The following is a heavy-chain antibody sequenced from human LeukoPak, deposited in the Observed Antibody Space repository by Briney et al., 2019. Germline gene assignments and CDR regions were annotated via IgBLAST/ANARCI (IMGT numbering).Heavy chain of an antibody. V-gene: IGHV4-59*08. CDR2: IYYSGST. J-gene: IGHJ6*02. CDR1: GGSISSDY. Sequence: SETLSLTCTVSGGSISSDYWTWIRQPPGKGLEWIAYIYYSGSTNYNPSLKSRVTISVDTSKNQFSLKLSSVTAADTAVYYCAGASYYDILTGYLGNYYYYGMDVWGQGTTVTVSS. CDR3: AGASYYDILTGYLGNYYYYGMDV. D-gene: IGHD3-9*01.